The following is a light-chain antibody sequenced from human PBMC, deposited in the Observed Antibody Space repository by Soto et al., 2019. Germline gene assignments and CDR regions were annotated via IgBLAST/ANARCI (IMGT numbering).Light chain of an antibody. V-gene: IGKV3-20*01. CDR3: QQYSDSPPT. J-gene: IGKJ1*01. CDR2: GAS. CDR1: QRVSARY. Sequence: ILLAQYAVTLSLSPGDTATLCCGTSQRVSARYLAWYHQKPGQAPRLLIFGASDRATGIPDRFSGSGSGTDFTLTIDRLEPEDFAMYYCQQYSDSPPTFGQGTKV.